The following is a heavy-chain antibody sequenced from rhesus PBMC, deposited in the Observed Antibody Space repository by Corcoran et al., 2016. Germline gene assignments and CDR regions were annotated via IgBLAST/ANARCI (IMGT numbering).Heavy chain of an antibody. CDR3: ARRYCSRGVCYFDY. V-gene: IGHV4-76*01. CDR2: IFGSSGST. CDR1: GGSIRGGYD. Sequence: QVQLQESGPGLVKSSETLSLTCAVSGGSIRGGYDWSWIRQPPGKGLEWIGHIFGSSGSTNYNPSLNNRVTIAKDTSKNQFSLKLSSVTAADTAVYYCARRYCSRGVCYFDYWGQGVLVTVSS. J-gene: IGHJ4*01. D-gene: IGHD2-39*01.